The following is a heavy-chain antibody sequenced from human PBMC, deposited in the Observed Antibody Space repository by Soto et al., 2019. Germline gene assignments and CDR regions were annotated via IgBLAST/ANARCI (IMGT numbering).Heavy chain of an antibody. D-gene: IGHD3-16*02. V-gene: IGHV3-23*01. CDR3: AKFGITFGGVIVKAPLDY. Sequence: GGSLRLSCAASGFTFSSYAMSWVRQAPGKGLEWVSAISGSGGSTYYADSVKGRFTISRDNSKNTLYLQMNSLRAEDTAVYYCAKFGITFGGVIVKAPLDYSGQGSLVTVSS. J-gene: IGHJ4*02. CDR1: GFTFSSYA. CDR2: ISGSGGST.